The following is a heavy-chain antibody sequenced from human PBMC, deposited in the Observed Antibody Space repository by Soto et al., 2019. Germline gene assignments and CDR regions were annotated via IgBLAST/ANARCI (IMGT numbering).Heavy chain of an antibody. D-gene: IGHD2-2*01. CDR2: IYYGGTT. Sequence: SETLSLTCTVSGGSISPYYWTWVRQSPGKGLEWIGYIYYGGTTSYNPSLMSRVNISLETSKSQISLRRSSVTAADTAFFFFARLGAHYHPLAPWAPGTXVPVSS. CDR1: GGSISPYY. J-gene: IGHJ5*02. CDR3: ARLGAHYHPLAP. V-gene: IGHV4-59*08.